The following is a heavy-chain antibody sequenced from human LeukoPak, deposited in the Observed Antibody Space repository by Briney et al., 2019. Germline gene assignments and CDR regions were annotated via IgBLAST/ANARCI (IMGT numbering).Heavy chain of an antibody. CDR1: GFTFSDFD. Sequence: PGGSLRLSCAASGFTFSDFDMHWVRQAPGKGLEWVAFIRYDGSDKYYVDSVKGRFTISRDNTKNILYLQMYSLTPEDTAVYYCAKNRVCHNYADSFEIWGQGTMVSVCS. CDR3: AKNRVCHNYADSFEI. V-gene: IGHV3-30*02. J-gene: IGHJ3*02. CDR2: IRYDGSDK. D-gene: IGHD5-24*01.